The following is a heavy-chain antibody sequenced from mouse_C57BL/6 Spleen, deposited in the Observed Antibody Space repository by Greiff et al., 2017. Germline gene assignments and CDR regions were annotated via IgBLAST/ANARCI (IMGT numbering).Heavy chain of an antibody. CDR2: IYWDDDK. CDR1: GFSLSTSGMG. V-gene: IGHV8-12*01. D-gene: IGHD1-1*01. CDR3: ARSRYYYGSRDAMDY. J-gene: IGHJ4*01. Sequence: QVTLNESGPGILQSSQTLSLTCSFSGFSLSTSGMGVSWIRQPSGKGLEWLAHIYWDDDKRYNPSLKSRLTISKDTSRNQVFLKITSVDTADTATYYCARSRYYYGSRDAMDYWGQGTSVTVSS.